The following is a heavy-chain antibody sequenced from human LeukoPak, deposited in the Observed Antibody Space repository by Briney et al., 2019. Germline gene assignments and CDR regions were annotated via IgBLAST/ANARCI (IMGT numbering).Heavy chain of an antibody. CDR2: IIPIFGTA. CDR1: GSTFSSYA. Sequence: SVKVSCKASGSTFSSYAISWVRQAPGQGLEWMGGIIPIFGTANYAQKFQGRVTITADESTSTAYMELSSLRSEDTAVYYCARCSPGDSSNFYAVLQYWGQGTQVTVST. J-gene: IGHJ4*02. V-gene: IGHV1-69*13. CDR3: ARCSPGDSSNFYAVLQY. D-gene: IGHD3-22*01.